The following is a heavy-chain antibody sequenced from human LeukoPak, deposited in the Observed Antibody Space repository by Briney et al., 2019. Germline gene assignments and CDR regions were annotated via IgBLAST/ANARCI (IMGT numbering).Heavy chain of an antibody. CDR3: ARDLPSSTSD. J-gene: IGHJ4*02. CDR2: ISYDGSNK. D-gene: IGHD2-2*01. CDR1: GFTFSSYA. V-gene: IGHV3-30-3*01. Sequence: GGSLRLSCAASGFTFSSYAMHWVRQAPGKGLGWVAVISYDGSNKYYADSVKGRFTISRDNSKNTLYLQMNSLRAEDTAVYYCARDLPSSTSDWGQGTLVTVSS.